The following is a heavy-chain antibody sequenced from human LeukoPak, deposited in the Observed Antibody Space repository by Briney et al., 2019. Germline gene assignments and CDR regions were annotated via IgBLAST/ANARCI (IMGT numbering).Heavy chain of an antibody. V-gene: IGHV3-21*01. CDR2: ITSSSSYI. CDR1: GFPFSSYN. CDR3: ARSHIAAAGTVDH. J-gene: IGHJ4*02. D-gene: IGHD6-13*01. Sequence: GGSLRLSCEASGFPFSSYNMNWVRQAPGKGLEWVSSITSSSSYIYYADSVKGRFTISRDNAQNSLYLQMNSLRVEDTAVYYCARSHIAAAGTVDHWGQGTLVTVSS.